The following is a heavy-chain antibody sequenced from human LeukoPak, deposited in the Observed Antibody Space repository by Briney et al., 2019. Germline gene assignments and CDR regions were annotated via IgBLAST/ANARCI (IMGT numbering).Heavy chain of an antibody. J-gene: IGHJ6*03. CDR1: GFTFSSYS. D-gene: IGHD2-15*01. V-gene: IGHV3-21*01. CDR2: ISSSSSYI. CDR3: ARGPLYCSGGSCYYYYMDV. Sequence: PGGSLRLSCAASGFTFSSYSMNWVRQAPGKGLEWVSSISSSSSYIYYADSVKGRFTISRDNAKNSLYLQMNSLRAEDTAVYYCARGPLYCSGGSCYYYYMDVWGKGTTVTVSS.